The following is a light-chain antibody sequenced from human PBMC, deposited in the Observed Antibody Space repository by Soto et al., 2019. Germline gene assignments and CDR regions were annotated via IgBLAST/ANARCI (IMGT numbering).Light chain of an antibody. CDR3: HQYNSWPRGT. Sequence: EIVLTQSPDTLSLSPGERATLSCRASQSVSRDYLVWYQQKPGQAPRLLIYGASSRATGIPDRFSGSRSGTDFTLTISSLQSEDSAVYYCHQYNSWPRGTFGPGTKVEIK. CDR1: QSVSRDY. V-gene: IGKV3-20*01. CDR2: GAS. J-gene: IGKJ3*01.